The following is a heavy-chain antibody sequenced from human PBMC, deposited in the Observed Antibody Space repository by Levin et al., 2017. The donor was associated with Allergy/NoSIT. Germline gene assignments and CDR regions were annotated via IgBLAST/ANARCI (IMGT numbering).Heavy chain of an antibody. CDR2: FDLEDAET. Sequence: ASVKVSCKVSGYTLTELSMHWVRQAPGKGLEWMGGFDLEDAETIYAQKFQGRVTMTEDTSTDTAYMELSSLRSEDTAVYYCATETSGSYSVAFDIWGQGTMVTVSS. CDR1: GYTLTELS. CDR3: ATETSGSYSVAFDI. V-gene: IGHV1-24*01. J-gene: IGHJ3*02. D-gene: IGHD1-26*01.